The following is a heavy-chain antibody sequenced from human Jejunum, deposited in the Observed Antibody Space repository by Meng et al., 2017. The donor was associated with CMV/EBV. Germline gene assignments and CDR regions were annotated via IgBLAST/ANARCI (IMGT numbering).Heavy chain of an antibody. V-gene: IGHV3-74*01. CDR1: GFTVTNSW. J-gene: IGHJ4*02. CDR2: LTNDGKT. D-gene: IGHD1-26*01. Sequence: SCGASGFTVTNSWMHWVRQVPGKGLVWVSSLTNDGKTNYADFVKGRFTISRDDGTNTLYLQMNSLTAEDSALYYCARDGSYSLDYWGQGTLVTVSS. CDR3: ARDGSYSLDY.